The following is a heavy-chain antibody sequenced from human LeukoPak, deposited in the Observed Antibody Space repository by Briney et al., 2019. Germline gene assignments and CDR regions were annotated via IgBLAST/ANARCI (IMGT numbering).Heavy chain of an antibody. CDR3: ARAHYYDILTGPFYFDY. Sequence: PGGSLRLSCAASGFTFSDYYMSWIRQAPGKGLEWVSYISSSGSTIYHADSGKGRFSISRDNAKNSLYLQMNSLRAEDTAVYYCARAHYYDILTGPFYFDYWGEGTLVTVSS. D-gene: IGHD3-9*01. J-gene: IGHJ4*02. CDR2: ISSSGSTI. CDR1: GFTFSDYY. V-gene: IGHV3-11*01.